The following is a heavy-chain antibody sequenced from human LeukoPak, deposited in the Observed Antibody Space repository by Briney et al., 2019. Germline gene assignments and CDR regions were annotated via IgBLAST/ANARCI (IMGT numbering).Heavy chain of an antibody. CDR3: ARGGVWGYYYDSSGYYTDY. D-gene: IGHD3-22*01. CDR2: IRYDGSNK. V-gene: IGHV3-30*02. CDR1: GFTFSSYG. J-gene: IGHJ4*02. Sequence: GGSLRLSCAASGFTFSSYGMHWVRQAPGKGLEWVAFIRYDGSNKYYADSVKGRFTISRDNSKNTLYLQMNSLRAEDTAVYYCARGGVWGYYYDSSGYYTDYWGQGTLVTVSS.